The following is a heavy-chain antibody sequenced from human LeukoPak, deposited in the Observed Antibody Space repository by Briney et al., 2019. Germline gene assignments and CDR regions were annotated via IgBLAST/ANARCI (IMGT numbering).Heavy chain of an antibody. V-gene: IGHV1-2*02. D-gene: IGHD6-19*01. J-gene: IGHJ4*02. CDR2: INPNSGDT. Sequence: ASVKVSCKASGYTFTNYNMHWVRQAPGQGLEWMGWINPNSGDTSYAQKSKDRVTMTRDTSVTTAYMELTRQTPDDTAVYYCASLRLVDYWGQGTLVTVSS. CDR3: ASLRLVDY. CDR1: GYTFTNYN.